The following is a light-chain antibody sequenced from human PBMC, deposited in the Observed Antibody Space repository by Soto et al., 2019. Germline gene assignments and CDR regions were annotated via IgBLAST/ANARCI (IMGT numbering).Light chain of an antibody. CDR1: QSVSTN. CDR3: QQYNDWPPYT. Sequence: ETVMTQSPATLSVSPGERATLSCRASQSVSTNLAWYQQKPGQAPGLLIYGASTRATGIPARFSGSGSGTEFTLTISSLQSEDFAVYYCQQYNDWPPYTFGQGTKLEIK. J-gene: IGKJ2*01. V-gene: IGKV3-15*01. CDR2: GAS.